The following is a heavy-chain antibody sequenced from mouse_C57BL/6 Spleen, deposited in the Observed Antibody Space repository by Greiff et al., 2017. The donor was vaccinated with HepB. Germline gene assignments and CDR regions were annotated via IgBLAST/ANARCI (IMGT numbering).Heavy chain of an antibody. D-gene: IGHD2-1*01. CDR3: ARTLYYPYFDY. J-gene: IGHJ2*01. Sequence: EVKLEESGGGLVKPGGSLKLSCAASGFTFSSYTMSWVRQTPEKRLEWVATISGGGGNTYYPDSVKGRFTISRDNAKNTLYLQMSSLRSEDTALYYCARTLYYPYFDYWGQGTTLTVSS. CDR1: GFTFSSYT. V-gene: IGHV5-9*01. CDR2: ISGGGGNT.